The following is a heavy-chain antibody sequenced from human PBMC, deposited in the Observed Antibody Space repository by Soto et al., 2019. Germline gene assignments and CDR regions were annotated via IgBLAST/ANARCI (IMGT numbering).Heavy chain of an antibody. J-gene: IGHJ6*02. Sequence: GGSLRLSCTASGFTFGDYAMSWFRQAPGKGLEWVGFIRSKAYGGTTEYAASVKGRFTISRDDSKSIAYLQMNSLKTEDTAVYYCTRATDYGDYYYYGMDVWGQGTTVTVSS. CDR1: GFTFGDYA. CDR2: IRSKAYGGTT. V-gene: IGHV3-49*03. CDR3: TRATDYGDYYYYGMDV. D-gene: IGHD4-17*01.